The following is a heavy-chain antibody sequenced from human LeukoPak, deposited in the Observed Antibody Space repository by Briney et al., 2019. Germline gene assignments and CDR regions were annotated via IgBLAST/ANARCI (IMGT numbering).Heavy chain of an antibody. CDR1: GYTFTGYY. CDR3: ARDKVPVFDWPPHDAFDI. J-gene: IGHJ3*02. CDR2: INPNSGGT. Sequence: AASVKVSCKASGYTFTGYYMHWVRQAPGQGLEWMGWINPNSGGTNYAQKFQGRVTMTRDTSISTAYMELSRLRSDDTAVYYCARDKVPVFDWPPHDAFDIWGQGTMVTVSS. D-gene: IGHD3-9*01. V-gene: IGHV1-2*02.